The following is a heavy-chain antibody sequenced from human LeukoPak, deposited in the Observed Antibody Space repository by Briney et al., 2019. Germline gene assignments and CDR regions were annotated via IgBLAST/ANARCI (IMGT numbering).Heavy chain of an antibody. Sequence: SETLSLTCTVSGYSISSGYYWGRIRQPPGKGLEWIGSIYHSGSTYYNPSLKSRVTISVDTSKNQFSLKLSSVTAADTAVYYCARLLGGYSSSWSRFDPWGQGTLVTVSS. V-gene: IGHV4-38-2*02. J-gene: IGHJ5*02. CDR3: ARLLGGYSSSWSRFDP. D-gene: IGHD6-13*01. CDR1: GYSISSGYY. CDR2: IYHSGST.